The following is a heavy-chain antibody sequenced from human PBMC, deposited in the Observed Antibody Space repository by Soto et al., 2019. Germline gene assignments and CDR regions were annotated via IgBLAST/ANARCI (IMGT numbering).Heavy chain of an antibody. J-gene: IGHJ4*02. CDR3: AKGGRQWLVTSDFNY. CDR1: GFTFSNLI. D-gene: IGHD6-19*01. Sequence: PGGSLRLFCAASGFTFSNLIMHWVRQAPGKGLEWVAVILHDGNNTNYADSVKGRFTISRDGSKNTVSLEMTSLRAEDTAVYYCAKGGRQWLVTSDFNYWGQGALVTVSS. CDR2: ILHDGNNT. V-gene: IGHV3-30-3*01.